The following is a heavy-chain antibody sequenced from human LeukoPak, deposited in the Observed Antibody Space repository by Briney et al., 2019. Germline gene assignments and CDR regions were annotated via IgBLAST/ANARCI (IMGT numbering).Heavy chain of an antibody. V-gene: IGHV3-7*04. CDR2: IKQDGSEK. Sequence: GGSLRLSCAADGFTLSSNWMSWVRQAPGKGLEWVANIKQDGSEKYYVDSVKGRFTISRNNAKNSLYLQMNSLRAEDTAVYYCARDSLGRSGSRGDWLDYWGQGTLVTVSS. J-gene: IGHJ4*02. CDR1: GFTLSSNW. CDR3: ARDSLGRSGSRGDWLDY. D-gene: IGHD3-10*01.